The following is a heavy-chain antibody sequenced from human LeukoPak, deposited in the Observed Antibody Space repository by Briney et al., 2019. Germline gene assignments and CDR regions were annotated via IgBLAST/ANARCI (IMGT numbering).Heavy chain of an antibody. D-gene: IGHD3-9*01. CDR2: ISGSGGTT. CDR1: GFTFSSYA. CDR3: AKFEFNYYYYGMDV. Sequence: GGSLRLSCAASGFTFSSYAMSWVRQAPGKGLEWVPAISGSGGTTYYADSVKGRLTISRDNSKNTLYLQMNSLRAEDTAVYYCAKFEFNYYYYGMDVWGQGTTVTVSS. J-gene: IGHJ6*02. V-gene: IGHV3-23*01.